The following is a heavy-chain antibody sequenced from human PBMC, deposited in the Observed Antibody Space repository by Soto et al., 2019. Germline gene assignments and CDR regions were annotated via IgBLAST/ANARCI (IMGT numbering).Heavy chain of an antibody. Sequence: QLQLQESGSGLVKPSQTLSLTCAVSGGSISSGSYSWSWIRQPPGKGLEWIGYISHSGSTYYNPSLQSRVTISVDRSNNPVSLKLSSVTAADTAVYYCARGGLLPDYWGQGTLVTVSS. J-gene: IGHJ4*02. V-gene: IGHV4-30-2*01. CDR3: ARGGLLPDY. CDR1: GGSISSGSYS. D-gene: IGHD6-19*01. CDR2: ISHSGST.